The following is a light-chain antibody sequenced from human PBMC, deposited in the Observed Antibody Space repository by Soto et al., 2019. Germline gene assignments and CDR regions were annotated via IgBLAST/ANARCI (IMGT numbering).Light chain of an antibody. Sequence: QSALTQPASVSGSPGQSITISCTGTSSDVGGYNYVSWYQQHPGKAPKLMFYDFSNRPSGVSNRFSGSKSGNTASLTISGLQAEDEADYYCSSYTSSSTPVVFGGGTKLTVL. V-gene: IGLV2-14*01. J-gene: IGLJ2*01. CDR1: SSDVGGYNY. CDR3: SSYTSSSTPVV. CDR2: DFS.